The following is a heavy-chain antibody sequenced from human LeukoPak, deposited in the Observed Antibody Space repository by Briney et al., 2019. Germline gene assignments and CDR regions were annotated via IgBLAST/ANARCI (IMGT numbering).Heavy chain of an antibody. CDR1: GFTFSSYG. V-gene: IGHV3-30*18. CDR3: AKELTAIPPSY. Sequence: GGSLRLSCAASGFTFSSYGMHWVRQAPGKGLEWVAVISYDGSNKYYADSVKGRFTISRDNSKNTLYLQMNSLRAEDMAVYYCAKELTAIPPSYWGQGTLVTVSS. D-gene: IGHD2-21*01. J-gene: IGHJ4*02. CDR2: ISYDGSNK.